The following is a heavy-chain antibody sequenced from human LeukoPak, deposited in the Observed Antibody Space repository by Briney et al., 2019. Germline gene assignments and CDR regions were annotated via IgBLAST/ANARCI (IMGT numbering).Heavy chain of an antibody. CDR2: IYTSGST. Sequence: SQTLSLTCTVSGGSISSGSYYWSWIRQPAGKGLEWIGRIYTSGSTYYNPSLKSRVTISVDTSKNQFSLKLSSVTAADTAVYYCARDASSSWYVDYWGQGTLVTVSS. CDR1: GGSISSGSYY. J-gene: IGHJ4*02. V-gene: IGHV4-61*02. D-gene: IGHD6-13*01. CDR3: ARDASSSWYVDY.